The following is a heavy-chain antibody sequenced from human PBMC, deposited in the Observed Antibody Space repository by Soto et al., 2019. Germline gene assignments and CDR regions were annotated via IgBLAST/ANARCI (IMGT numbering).Heavy chain of an antibody. Sequence: GGSLRLSCAASGFTFSSYAMSWVRQAPGKGLEWVSAISGSGGRTYYADSVKGRFTISRDNSKNTLYLQMNRLRAEDTAVHYCAKAADGDPKVGFGFWYFDLWGRGTLVTVSS. J-gene: IGHJ2*01. D-gene: IGHD3-10*01. CDR2: ISGSGGRT. CDR1: GFTFSSYA. CDR3: AKAADGDPKVGFGFWYFDL. V-gene: IGHV3-23*01.